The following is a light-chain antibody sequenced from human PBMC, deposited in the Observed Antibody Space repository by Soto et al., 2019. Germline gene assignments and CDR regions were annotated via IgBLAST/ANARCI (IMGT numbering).Light chain of an antibody. CDR1: QSISSY. CDR2: AAS. J-gene: IGKJ3*01. V-gene: IGKV1-39*01. Sequence: DIQMTQSPSSLSASVGDRVTITCRASQSISSYLNWYQQKPGKAPKLLIYAASSLQSGFPSRFSGSASGTDFTLTIRSLQPEDFATYYCQQSYSTPLFTFGPGTKVDIK. CDR3: QQSYSTPLFT.